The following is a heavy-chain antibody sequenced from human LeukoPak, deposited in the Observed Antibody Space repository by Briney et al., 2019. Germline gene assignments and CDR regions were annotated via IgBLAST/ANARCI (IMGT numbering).Heavy chain of an antibody. CDR2: IYYGGST. CDR3: ASLIAAAETPFDY. D-gene: IGHD6-13*01. V-gene: IGHV4-59*08. J-gene: IGHJ4*02. Sequence: SETLSLTCTVSGGSISSYYWSWIRQPPGKGLEWIGYIYYGGSTNYNPSLKSRVTISVDTSKNQFSLKLSSVTAADTAVYYCASLIAAAETPFDYWGQGTLVTVSS. CDR1: GGSISSYY.